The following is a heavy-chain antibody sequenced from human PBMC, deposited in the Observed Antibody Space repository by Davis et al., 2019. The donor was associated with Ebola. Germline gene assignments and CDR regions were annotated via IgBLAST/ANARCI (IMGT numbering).Heavy chain of an antibody. CDR1: GGSISSSSYY. Sequence: SETLSLTCTVSGGSISSSSYYWGWIRQPPGKGLEWIGSIYYSGSTYYNPSLKSRVTISVDTSKNQFSLKLSSVTAADTAVYYCARENLTMVQGVIPLGFDYWGQGTLVTVSS. J-gene: IGHJ4*02. CDR2: IYYSGST. V-gene: IGHV4-39*07. D-gene: IGHD3-10*01. CDR3: ARENLTMVQGVIPLGFDY.